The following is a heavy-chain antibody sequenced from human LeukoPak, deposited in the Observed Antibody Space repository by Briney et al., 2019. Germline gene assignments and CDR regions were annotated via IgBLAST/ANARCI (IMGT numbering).Heavy chain of an antibody. CDR2: INWNGGST. J-gene: IGHJ4*02. CDR3: ARDSGLGYCSSTSCRPGY. D-gene: IGHD2-2*01. CDR1: DG. V-gene: IGHV3-20*04. Sequence: GGSLRLSCAASDGMSWVRQAPGKGLEWVSGINWNGGSTGYADSVKGRFTISRDNAKNSLYLQMNSLRAADTALYYCARDSGLGYCSSTSCRPGYWGQGTLVTVSS.